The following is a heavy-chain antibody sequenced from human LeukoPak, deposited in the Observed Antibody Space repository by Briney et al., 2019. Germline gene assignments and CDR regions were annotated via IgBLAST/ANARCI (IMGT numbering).Heavy chain of an antibody. CDR3: AKDQHCSSTSCYGLWPYYMDV. CDR1: GFTFSSYW. CDR2: INSDGSST. Sequence: GGSLRLSCAASGFTFSSYWMHWVRQAPGKGLVWVSRINSDGSSTSYADSVKGRFTISRDNSKNTLYLQMNSLRAEDTAVYYCAKDQHCSSTSCYGLWPYYMDVWGKGTTVTVSS. D-gene: IGHD2-2*01. V-gene: IGHV3-74*01. J-gene: IGHJ6*03.